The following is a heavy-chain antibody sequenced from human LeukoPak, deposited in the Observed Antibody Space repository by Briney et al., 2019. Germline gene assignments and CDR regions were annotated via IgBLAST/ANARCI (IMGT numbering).Heavy chain of an antibody. CDR1: GGTFSSYA. Sequence: SVKVSCKASGGTFSSYAISWVRQAPGQGLEWMGGIIPIFGTANYAQKLQGRVTMTTDTSTSTAYMELRSLRSDDTAVYYCARGRVYDSSGYTNGDAFDIWGQGTMVTVSS. D-gene: IGHD3-22*01. CDR3: ARGRVYDSSGYTNGDAFDI. CDR2: IIPIFGTA. J-gene: IGHJ3*02. V-gene: IGHV1-69*05.